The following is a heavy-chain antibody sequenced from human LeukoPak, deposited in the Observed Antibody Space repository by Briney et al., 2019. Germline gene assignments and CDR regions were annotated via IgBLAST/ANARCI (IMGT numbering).Heavy chain of an antibody. CDR3: ARDTNWFAP. Sequence: GGSLRLSCAASGGSISSYWMHWVRQAPGKGLVWVSHINGAGTSTSYADSVKGRFTISRDNAKNTMYLHMSSLRAEDTAVYYCARDTNWFAPWGQGTLVTVSS. J-gene: IGHJ5*02. CDR1: GGSISSYW. CDR2: INGAGTST. V-gene: IGHV3-74*01.